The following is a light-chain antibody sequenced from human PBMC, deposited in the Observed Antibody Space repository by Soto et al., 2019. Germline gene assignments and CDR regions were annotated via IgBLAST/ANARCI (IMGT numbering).Light chain of an antibody. CDR2: DSS. Sequence: EIVLTQSPATLSSSPGERATLSCRASQTVFGRLAWYQHKPGQAPRLLIYDSSIRATGIPVRFSGSGSGTDFTLTISSLQPEDFAVYYCHQRRSWPRTFGQGTKVEIK. CDR3: HQRRSWPRT. V-gene: IGKV3-11*01. CDR1: QTVFGR. J-gene: IGKJ1*01.